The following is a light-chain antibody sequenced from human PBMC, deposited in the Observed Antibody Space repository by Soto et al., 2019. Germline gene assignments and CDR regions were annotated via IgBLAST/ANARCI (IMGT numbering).Light chain of an antibody. CDR1: SSDVGGYDY. V-gene: IGLV2-8*01. CDR3: CSYAGRYTYV. J-gene: IGLJ1*01. Sequence: QSALTQPPSASGSPGQSVTISCTGTSSDVGGYDYVSWYQQYPGKTPKLMIFEVTKRPSGVPDRFSGSKSANTASLTISGLQAEDEADYYCCSYAGRYTYVFGTGTKVTVL. CDR2: EVT.